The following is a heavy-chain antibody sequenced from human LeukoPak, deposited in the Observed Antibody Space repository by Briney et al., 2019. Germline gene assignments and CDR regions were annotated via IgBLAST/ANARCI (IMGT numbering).Heavy chain of an antibody. CDR3: ARGVGSGSYQIDY. CDR1: GGTFSSYA. CDR2: IIPIFGTA. V-gene: IGHV1-69*13. Sequence: ASVKVSCKASGGTFSSYAISWVRQAPGQGLEWMGGIIPIFGTANYAQKFRGRVTITADESTSTAYMELSSLRSEDTAVYYCARGVGSGSYQIDYWGQGTLVTVSS. D-gene: IGHD3-10*01. J-gene: IGHJ4*02.